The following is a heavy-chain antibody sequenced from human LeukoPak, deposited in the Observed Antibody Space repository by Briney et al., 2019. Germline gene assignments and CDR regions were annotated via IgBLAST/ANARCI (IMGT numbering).Heavy chain of an antibody. V-gene: IGHV5-51*07. CDR1: GYSFTSYW. CDR2: IYPGDSDT. Sequence: GEFLKISCKGSGYSFTSYWIGWVHQMPGKGLEWMGIIYPGDSDTKYSPSYQGQVIISADNSISTAYLQWSSLKASDTAVYYCARSYCTSSNCYPRWFDPWGQGTLVTVSS. D-gene: IGHD2-2*01. J-gene: IGHJ5*02. CDR3: ARSYCTSSNCYPRWFDP.